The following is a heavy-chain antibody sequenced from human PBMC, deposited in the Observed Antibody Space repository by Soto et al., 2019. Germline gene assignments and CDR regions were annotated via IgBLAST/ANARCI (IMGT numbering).Heavy chain of an antibody. CDR3: AHSLPRPYFDY. CDR1: GFSLSTSGVG. CDR2: IYWDDDK. Sequence: QITLKESGPTLVKPTQTLTLTCTFSGFSLSTSGVGVGWIRQPPGKALEWLALIYWDDDKRYSPSLKSRLTXTXGPSKNQVVLTMTNMDPVDTATYYCAHSLPRPYFDYWGQGTLVTVSS. V-gene: IGHV2-5*02. J-gene: IGHJ4*02.